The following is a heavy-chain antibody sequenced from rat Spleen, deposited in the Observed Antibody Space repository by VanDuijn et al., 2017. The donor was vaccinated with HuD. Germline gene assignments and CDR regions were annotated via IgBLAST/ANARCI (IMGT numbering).Heavy chain of an antibody. J-gene: IGHJ2*01. CDR1: GFTFSNAA. Sequence: GKLVESGGGLVQPGSSLKLSCAASGFTFSNAAMYWVRQAPGKGLEWVGRIRTKPNNYATYYADSVKCRFTISRDDSKNMVYLQMDTLKYEDTATYYCASLNYGGYIEEFDYWGQGVMVTVSS. V-gene: IGHV10-5*01. D-gene: IGHD1-11*01. CDR3: ASLNYGGYIEEFDY. CDR2: IRTKPNNYAT.